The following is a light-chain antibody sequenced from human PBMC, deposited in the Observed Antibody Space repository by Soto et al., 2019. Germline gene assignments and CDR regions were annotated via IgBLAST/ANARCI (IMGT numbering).Light chain of an antibody. Sequence: DIVMTQSPLSLPVTPGEPASISCRSSQSLLHSNGYNYLDWYLQKPGQSPQLLIYLGSNRASGVPDRVSGSGSGTDFRLKISRVEAEDVGVYYCMQALQTPFTCGPGTKVDIK. V-gene: IGKV2-28*01. J-gene: IGKJ3*01. CDR1: QSLLHSNGYNY. CDR3: MQALQTPFT. CDR2: LGS.